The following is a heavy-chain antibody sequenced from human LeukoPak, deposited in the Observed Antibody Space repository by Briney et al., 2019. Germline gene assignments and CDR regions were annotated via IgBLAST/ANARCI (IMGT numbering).Heavy chain of an antibody. D-gene: IGHD1-26*01. CDR2: ISGRGAST. J-gene: IGHJ4*02. V-gene: IGHV3-23*01. Sequence: GGSLRLSCAASGFTFSSYAMSWVRQAPGKGLEWVSAISGRGASTYYADSVRGRFTISRDNSKDTLYLQMSSLRAEDTAVYYCAKIEVYSGTYRGFFESWGQGTLVTVSS. CDR1: GFTFSSYA. CDR3: AKIEVYSGTYRGFFES.